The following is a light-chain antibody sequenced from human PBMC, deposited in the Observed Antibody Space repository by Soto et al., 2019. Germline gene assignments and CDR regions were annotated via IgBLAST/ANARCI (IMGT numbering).Light chain of an antibody. Sequence: EIVLTQSPATLSLSPGERATLSCRASQTVSSNYLAWFQQKGGQAPRLLIFGASSRAAGIPDRFSGSVSGTDFILTISRLEREDFAVYYCQHYGSSWTFGQGTKVDIK. V-gene: IGKV3-20*01. CDR3: QHYGSSWT. J-gene: IGKJ1*01. CDR1: QTVSSNY. CDR2: GAS.